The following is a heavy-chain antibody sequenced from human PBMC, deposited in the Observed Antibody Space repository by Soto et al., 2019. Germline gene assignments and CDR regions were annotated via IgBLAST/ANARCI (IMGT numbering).Heavy chain of an antibody. CDR2: ISAYNGNT. V-gene: IGHV1-18*01. Sequence: VASVKVSCKASGYTFTSYGISWVRQAPGQGLEWMGWISAYNGNTNYAQKLQGRVTMTTDTSTSTAYMELRSLRSDDTAVYYCARDLGYCSGGSCYSLSFDYWGQGTLVTVSS. D-gene: IGHD2-15*01. CDR3: ARDLGYCSGGSCYSLSFDY. J-gene: IGHJ4*02. CDR1: GYTFTSYG.